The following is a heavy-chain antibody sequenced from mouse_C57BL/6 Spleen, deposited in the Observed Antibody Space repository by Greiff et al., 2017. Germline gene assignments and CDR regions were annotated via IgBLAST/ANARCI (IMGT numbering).Heavy chain of an antibody. D-gene: IGHD1-1*01. J-gene: IGHJ3*01. CDR2: FDPNSGGI. CDR1: GYTFTSYW. CDR3: AREDYGSKTWFAY. Sequence: VQLQQSGAELVKPGASVQLSCKASGYTFTSYWMHWVKQRPGRGLEWIGRFDPNSGGIKYNEKFKSKATLTAVKPSSTAYMQLSSLTSEASAVYYCAREDYGSKTWFAYWGQGTLVTVSA. V-gene: IGHV1-72*01.